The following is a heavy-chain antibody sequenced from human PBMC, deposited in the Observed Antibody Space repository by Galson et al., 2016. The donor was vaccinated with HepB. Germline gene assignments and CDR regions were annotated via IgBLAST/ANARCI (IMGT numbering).Heavy chain of an antibody. CDR3: ARDRGSGGPEDY. CDR2: IHPSGST. CDR1: GGSINTGNYY. V-gene: IGHV4-61*02. J-gene: IGHJ4*02. Sequence: TLSLTCTVSGGSINTGNYYWAWIRQPAGKGLEWIGRIHPSGSTDYNPSLMSRVTISVDTSKNLFSLDLTSVTAADTAVYYCARDRGSGGPEDYWGRGTLVTVAS. D-gene: IGHD6-19*01.